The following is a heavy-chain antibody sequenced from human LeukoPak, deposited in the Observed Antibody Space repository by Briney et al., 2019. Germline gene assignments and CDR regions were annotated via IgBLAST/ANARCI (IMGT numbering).Heavy chain of an antibody. V-gene: IGHV4-39*07. CDR1: GGSISSSSYY. D-gene: IGHD3-22*01. CDR2: IYYSGST. J-gene: IGHJ3*02. CDR3: ARVAHYDSSGFNLDAFDI. Sequence: PSETLSLTCTVSGGSISSSSYYWGWIRQPPGKGLEWIGSIYYSGSTYYNPSLKSRFTISVDTSKNQFSLKLSSVTAADTAVYYCARVAHYDSSGFNLDAFDIWGQGTMVTVSS.